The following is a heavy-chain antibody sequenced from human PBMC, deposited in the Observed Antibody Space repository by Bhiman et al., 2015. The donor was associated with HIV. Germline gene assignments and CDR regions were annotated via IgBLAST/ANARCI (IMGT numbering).Heavy chain of an antibody. V-gene: IGHV3-30*02. CDR1: GFTFSSYG. CDR2: IRYDGSNK. J-gene: IGHJ4*02. D-gene: IGHD3-22*01. CDR3: AKDAVVVITTVHFDY. Sequence: QVQLVESGGGVVQPGGSLRLSCAASGFTFSSYGMHWVRQAPGKGLEWVAFIRYDGSNKYYADSVKGRFTISRDNSKNTLYLQMNSLRAEDTAVYYCAKDAVVVITTVHFDYWGQGTLVTVSS.